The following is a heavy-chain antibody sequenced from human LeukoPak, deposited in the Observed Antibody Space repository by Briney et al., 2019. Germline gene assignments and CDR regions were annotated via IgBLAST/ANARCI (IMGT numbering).Heavy chain of an antibody. V-gene: IGHV3-66*01. J-gene: IGHJ5*01. Sequence: GGSLRLSCAASGFTVSSNYMSWVRQAPGKGLEWVSVIYSGGSTYYADSVKGRVTISRDNSKNTLYLQMNSLRAEDTAIYYCARDHNYYGSGGYYNSWGQGTLVTVSS. CDR2: IYSGGST. D-gene: IGHD3-10*01. CDR3: ARDHNYYGSGGYYNS. CDR1: GFTVSSNY.